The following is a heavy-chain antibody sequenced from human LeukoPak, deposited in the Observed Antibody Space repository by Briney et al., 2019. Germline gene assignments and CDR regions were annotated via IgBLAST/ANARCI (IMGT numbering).Heavy chain of an antibody. CDR2: IYDSGST. CDR3: VRHLKRKDYGDYGPCFDY. V-gene: IGHV4-59*08. CDR1: GGSISSYY. J-gene: IGHJ4*02. Sequence: PSETLSLTCTVSGGSISSYYWSWIRQPPGKGLEWIGYIYDSGSTNYNPSLKSRVTISADTSNNRFSLKLSSVTAADTAVYYCVRHLKRKDYGDYGPCFDYWGQGTLVTVSS. D-gene: IGHD4-17*01.